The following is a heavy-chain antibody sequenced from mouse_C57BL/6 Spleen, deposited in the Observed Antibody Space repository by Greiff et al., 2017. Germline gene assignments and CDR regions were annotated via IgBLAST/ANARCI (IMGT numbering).Heavy chain of an antibody. D-gene: IGHD1-1*01. Sequence: QVTLKESGPGILQSSQTLSLTCSFSGFSLSTSGMGVSWIRQPSGKGLEWLAHIYWDDDKRYNPSLKSRLTISKDTSRNQVFLKITSVDTADTATYDCARRFLTTVRDAMDYWGQGTSVTVSS. CDR2: IYWDDDK. CDR3: ARRFLTTVRDAMDY. V-gene: IGHV8-12*01. J-gene: IGHJ4*01. CDR1: GFSLSTSGMG.